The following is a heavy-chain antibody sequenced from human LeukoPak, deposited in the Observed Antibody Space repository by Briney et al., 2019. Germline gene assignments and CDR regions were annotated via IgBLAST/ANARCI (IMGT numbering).Heavy chain of an antibody. V-gene: IGHV3-20*04. CDR2: INWNGGST. Sequence: PGGSLRLSCAASGFTFSAYNMNWVRRTPGKGLEWVSGINWNGGSTGYADSVKGRFTISRDNAKNSLYLQMNSLRAEDTALYYCAREARDIGWFDPWGQGTLVTVSS. CDR1: GFTFSAYN. J-gene: IGHJ5*02. CDR3: AREARDIGWFDP. D-gene: IGHD2-15*01.